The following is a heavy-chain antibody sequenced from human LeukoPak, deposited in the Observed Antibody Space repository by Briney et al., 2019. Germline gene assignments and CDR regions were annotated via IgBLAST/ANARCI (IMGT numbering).Heavy chain of an antibody. CDR2: INHSGST. J-gene: IGHJ4*02. D-gene: IGHD6-13*01. V-gene: IGHV4-34*01. Sequence: SETLSLTCAVYGGSFSGYYWSWIRQPPGKGLEWIGEINHSGSTNYNPSLKSRVTISVDTSKNQFSLKLSSVTAADTAVYYCARYSDGARIAAAVYYFDYWGQGTLVTVSS. CDR1: GGSFSGYY. CDR3: ARYSDGARIAAAVYYFDY.